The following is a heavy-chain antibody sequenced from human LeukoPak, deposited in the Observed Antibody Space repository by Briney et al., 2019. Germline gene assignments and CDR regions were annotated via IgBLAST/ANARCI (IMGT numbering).Heavy chain of an antibody. CDR3: ARDLYRIVVVPHYFDY. Sequence: GGTLRLSCAASGFTFSSYWMSWVRQAPGKGLEWVADIKKDGSEKYYVDSVKGRFTISRDNAKNSLYLQMNSLRAEDTAVYYCARDLYRIVVVPHYFDYWGQGTLVTVSS. J-gene: IGHJ4*02. CDR1: GFTFSSYW. D-gene: IGHD3-22*01. CDR2: IKKDGSEK. V-gene: IGHV3-7*01.